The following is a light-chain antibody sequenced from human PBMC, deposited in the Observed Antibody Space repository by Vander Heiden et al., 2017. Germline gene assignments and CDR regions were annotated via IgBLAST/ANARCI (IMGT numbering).Light chain of an antibody. CDR2: AAS. Sequence: DIQLTQSPSFLSASVGDRVTITCRASQGISSYLAWYQQKPGKAPKLLIYAASTLQSGVPSRFSGRGSGTEFTLTISSLQPEDFATYYCQQLNSYPRGTTFGGGTKVEIK. CDR3: QQLNSYPRGTT. V-gene: IGKV1-9*01. J-gene: IGKJ4*01. CDR1: QGISSY.